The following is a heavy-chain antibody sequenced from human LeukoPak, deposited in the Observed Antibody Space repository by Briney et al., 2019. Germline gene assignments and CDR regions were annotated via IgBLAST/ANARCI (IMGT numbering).Heavy chain of an antibody. J-gene: IGHJ6*02. CDR3: AKGLSCSGGSCYSHYYYYGMDV. CDR1: GFTFSSYG. CDR2: ISYDGSNK. Sequence: GGSLRLSCAASGFTFSSYGMHWVRQAPGKGLEWVAVISYDGSNKYYADSVKGRFTISRDNSKNTLYLQMNSLRAEDTAVYYCAKGLSCSGGSCYSHYYYYGMDVWGQGTTVTVSS. D-gene: IGHD2-15*01. V-gene: IGHV3-30*18.